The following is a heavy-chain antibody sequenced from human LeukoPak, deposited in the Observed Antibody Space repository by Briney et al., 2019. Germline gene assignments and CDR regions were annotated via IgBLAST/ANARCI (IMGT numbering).Heavy chain of an antibody. CDR1: GFTFSSYW. D-gene: IGHD2-2*01. J-gene: IGHJ5*02. CDR2: IKQVGSEK. Sequence: GGSLRLPCAASGFTFSSYWMSWVRQAPGKGLEWVANIKQVGSEKYYVDSVKGRFTISRDNAKNSLYLQMNSLRAEDTAVYYCAGCSSTSCYGNWFDPWGQGTLVTVSS. CDR3: AGCSSTSCYGNWFDP. V-gene: IGHV3-7*01.